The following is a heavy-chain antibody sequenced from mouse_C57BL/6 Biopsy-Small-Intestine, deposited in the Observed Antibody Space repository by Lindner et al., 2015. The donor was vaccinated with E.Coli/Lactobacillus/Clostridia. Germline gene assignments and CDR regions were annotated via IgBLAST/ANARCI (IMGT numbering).Heavy chain of an antibody. V-gene: IGHV1-81*01. CDR2: IIPMFGTG. CDR1: GGTFTSYT. J-gene: IGHJ1*01. D-gene: IGHD1-1*01. CDR3: ARGSNYYGMDV. Sequence: SVKVSCKASGGTFTSYTISWVRQAPGQGLEWMGGIIPMFGTGNYAQKFQGRVTITADESTSTAYMELSSLRSDDTAVYYCARGSNYYGMDVWGQGTTVTVSS.